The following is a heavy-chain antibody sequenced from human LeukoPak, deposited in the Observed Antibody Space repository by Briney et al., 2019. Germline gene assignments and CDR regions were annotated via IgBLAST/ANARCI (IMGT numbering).Heavy chain of an antibody. V-gene: IGHV4-34*01. CDR1: GGSFSGYY. J-gene: IGHJ4*02. D-gene: IGHD2-2*01. CDR2: INHSGST. CDR3: ARGDVVVPAAMRKPFDY. Sequence: SETLSLTCAVYGGSFSGYYWSWIRQPPGKGLEGMGEINHSGSTNYNPSLKSRVTISVDTSKNQFSLKLSSVTAADTAVYYCARGDVVVPAAMRKPFDYWGQGTLVTVSS.